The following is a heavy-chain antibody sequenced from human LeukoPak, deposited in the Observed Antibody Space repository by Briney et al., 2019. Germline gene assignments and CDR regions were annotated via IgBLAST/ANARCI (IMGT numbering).Heavy chain of an antibody. Sequence: ASVKVSCKASGYTFTGYYMPWVRQAPGQGLEWMGWINPNSGGTNYAQKFQGRVTMTRDTSISTAYMELSRLRSDDTAVYYCARDLFSGSYHPFDYWGQGTLVTVSS. V-gene: IGHV1-2*02. CDR1: GYTFTGYY. CDR2: INPNSGGT. CDR3: ARDLFSGSYHPFDY. J-gene: IGHJ4*02. D-gene: IGHD1-26*01.